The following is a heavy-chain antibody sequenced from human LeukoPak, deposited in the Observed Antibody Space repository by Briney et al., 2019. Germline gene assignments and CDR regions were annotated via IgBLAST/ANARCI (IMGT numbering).Heavy chain of an antibody. J-gene: IGHJ4*02. CDR3: ARTDLELGDFDY. Sequence: ASVKVSCKASGYTFTSYDINWVRQATGQGLEWMGRIIPVFGTANYAQKFQGRLTITTDDSTSTAYMDLSSLRSEDTAVYYCARTDLELGDFDYWGQGTLVTVSS. V-gene: IGHV1-69*05. CDR1: GYTFTSYD. D-gene: IGHD1-7*01. CDR2: IIPVFGTA.